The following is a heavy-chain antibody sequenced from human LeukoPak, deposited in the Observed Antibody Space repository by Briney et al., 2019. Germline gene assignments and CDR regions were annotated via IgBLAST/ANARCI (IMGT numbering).Heavy chain of an antibody. V-gene: IGHV4-39*07. Sequence: PSETLSLTCTVSGGSISSSSYYWGWIRQPPGKGLEWIGSIYYSGSTYYNPSLKSRVTISVDTSKNQFSLKLSSVTAADTAVYYCARESRIAARPRYLDYWGQGTLVTVSS. CDR2: IYYSGST. CDR1: GGSISSSSYY. D-gene: IGHD6-6*01. J-gene: IGHJ4*02. CDR3: ARESRIAARPRYLDY.